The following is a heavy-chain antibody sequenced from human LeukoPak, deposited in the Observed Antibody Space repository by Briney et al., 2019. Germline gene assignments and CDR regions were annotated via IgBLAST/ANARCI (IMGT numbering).Heavy chain of an antibody. Sequence: SETLSLTCSVSGGLISSSGNFYWGWIRQVPGKGLEWIGSVYYTGYSYDNPSLKSRVTVSVDTSKNQFSLKLNSVTAADTAIYYCARQGAITARRTHYCAMDVWGPGTTVTVSS. CDR1: GGLISSSGNFY. J-gene: IGHJ6*02. CDR3: ARQGAITARRTHYCAMDV. CDR2: VYYTGYS. V-gene: IGHV4-39*01. D-gene: IGHD4/OR15-4a*01.